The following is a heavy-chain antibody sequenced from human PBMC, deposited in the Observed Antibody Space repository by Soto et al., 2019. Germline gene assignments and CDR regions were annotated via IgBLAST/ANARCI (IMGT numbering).Heavy chain of an antibody. Sequence: RPSFQGHVTISIDKSTSTAYLQWSSLKASDTAMYYCTRGAVAGNGDGFDYWGQGTLVTVSS. CDR3: TRGAVAGNGDGFDY. J-gene: IGHJ4*02. D-gene: IGHD6-19*01. V-gene: IGHV5-51*01.